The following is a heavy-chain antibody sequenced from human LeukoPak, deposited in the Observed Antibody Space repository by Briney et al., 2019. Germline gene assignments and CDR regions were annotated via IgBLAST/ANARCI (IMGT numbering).Heavy chain of an antibody. CDR3: ARNSYGYFPNYYYYMDV. CDR2: INAGNGNT. D-gene: IGHD5-18*01. V-gene: IGHV1-3*01. CDR1: GGTLRSYA. J-gene: IGHJ6*03. Sequence: ASLKVSCQASGGTLRSYAISWVRQAPGQRREWMGWINAGNGNTKYSQEFQGRVTITRDTSASTAYMELRSLRSDDTAVYYCARNSYGYFPNYYYYMDVWGKGTTVTISS.